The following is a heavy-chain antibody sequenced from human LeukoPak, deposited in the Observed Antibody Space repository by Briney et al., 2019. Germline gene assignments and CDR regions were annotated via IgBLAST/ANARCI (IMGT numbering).Heavy chain of an antibody. J-gene: IGHJ4*02. D-gene: IGHD2-15*01. CDR2: IYHSGST. CDR3: VRGGGSLWN. CDR1: GGSFSNYY. Sequence: PSETLSLTCAVYGGSFSNYYWRWIRQPPGKGLEWIGEIYHSGSTNYNPSLKSRVTISLDTSINQFSLKLSSVTAADTAVYYCVRGGGSLWNWGQGTLVTVSS. V-gene: IGHV4-34*01.